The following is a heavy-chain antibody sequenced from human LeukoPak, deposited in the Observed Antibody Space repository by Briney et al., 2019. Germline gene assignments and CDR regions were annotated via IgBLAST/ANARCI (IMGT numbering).Heavy chain of an antibody. J-gene: IGHJ4*02. Sequence: GASVKVSCKASGYTFNNYDVNWVRQAPGQGLEWMGWINPNSGGTNYAQKFQGWVTMTRDTSISTAYMELSRLRSDDTAVYYCARGAYGSGSSTDYWGQGTLVTVSS. CDR3: ARGAYGSGSSTDY. D-gene: IGHD3-10*01. V-gene: IGHV1-2*04. CDR2: INPNSGGT. CDR1: GYTFNNYD.